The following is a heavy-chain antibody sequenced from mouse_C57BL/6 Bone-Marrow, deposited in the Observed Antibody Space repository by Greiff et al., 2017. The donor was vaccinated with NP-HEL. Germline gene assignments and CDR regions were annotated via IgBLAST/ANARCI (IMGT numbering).Heavy chain of an antibody. CDR2: INPNNGGT. V-gene: IGHV1-18*01. CDR1: GYTFTDYN. Sequence: VQLQQSGPELVKPGASVKIPCKASGYTFTDYNMDWVKQSHGKSLEWIGDINPNNGGTIYNQKFKGKATLTVDKSSSTAYMELRSLTSEDTAVYYCARGGRYYYGSSYWYYFDYWGQGTTLTVSS. D-gene: IGHD1-1*01. J-gene: IGHJ2*01. CDR3: ARGGRYYYGSSYWYYFDY.